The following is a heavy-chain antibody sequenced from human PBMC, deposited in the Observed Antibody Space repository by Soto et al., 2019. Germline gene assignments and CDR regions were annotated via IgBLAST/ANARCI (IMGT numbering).Heavy chain of an antibody. CDR3: AKDTGELLHIFDY. V-gene: IGHV3-23*01. CDR2: ISGSGGST. D-gene: IGHD1-26*01. J-gene: IGHJ4*02. Sequence: GGSLRLSCAASRFFFGDYAFHWVRQAPGKGLEWVSAISGSGGSTYYADSVKGRFTISRDNSKNTLYLQMNSLRAEDTAVYYCAKDTGELLHIFDYWGQGTLVTVYS. CDR1: RFFFGDYA.